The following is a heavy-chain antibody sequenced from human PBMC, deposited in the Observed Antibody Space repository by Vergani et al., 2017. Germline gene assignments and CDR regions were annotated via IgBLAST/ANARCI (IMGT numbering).Heavy chain of an antibody. J-gene: IGHJ4*02. CDR1: GGSVSSGSYY. Sequence: QVQLQESGPGLVKPSETLSLTCTVSGGSVSSGSYYWSWIRQPPGKGLEWIGYIYYSGSTNYNPSLKSRGTISVDTSKNQFSLKLSSVTAADTAVYYCARDLGVVGAKGFDYWGQGTLVTVSS. CDR3: ARDLGVVGAKGFDY. D-gene: IGHD1-26*01. CDR2: IYYSGST. V-gene: IGHV4-61*01.